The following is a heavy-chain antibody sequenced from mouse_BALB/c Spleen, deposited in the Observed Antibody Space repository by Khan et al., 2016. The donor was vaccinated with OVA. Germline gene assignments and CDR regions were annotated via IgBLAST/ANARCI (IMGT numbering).Heavy chain of an antibody. V-gene: IGHV1-7*01. CDR2: INHTSGYT. J-gene: IGHJ2*01. Sequence: VHLVESEAQLAKPGASVEMSCKASGYTFTTYWMHWVKQRPGQVLEWIGYINHTSGYTDYNKKFNDKATLSADKSSSTAYMHLSSLASEDSTVFYCTRDRIDYWGQGTTLTVSS. CDR1: GYTFTTYW. CDR3: TRDRIDY.